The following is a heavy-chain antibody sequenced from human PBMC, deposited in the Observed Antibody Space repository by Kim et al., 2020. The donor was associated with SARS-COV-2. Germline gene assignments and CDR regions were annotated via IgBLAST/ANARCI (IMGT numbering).Heavy chain of an antibody. D-gene: IGHD4-4*01. J-gene: IGHJ5*02. CDR1: GGSISSGSYD. V-gene: IGHV4-61*02. CDR2: IYTSGST. CDR3: AIDRYSTGLGFDP. Sequence: SETLSLTCTVSGGSISSGSYDWSWIRQPAGKGLEWIGRIYTSGSTNYNPSLKSRVTISVDTSKNQFSLKLSSVTAADTAVYYCAIDRYSTGLGFDPWGQGTLVTVSS.